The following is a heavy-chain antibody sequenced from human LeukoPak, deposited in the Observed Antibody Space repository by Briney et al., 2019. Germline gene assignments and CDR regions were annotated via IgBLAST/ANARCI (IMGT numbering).Heavy chain of an antibody. CDR3: ARDNVDTLRRDWFDP. CDR2: IYYSGST. Sequence: PSETLSLTCTVSGGSISSYYWSWIRQPPGKGLEWIGYIYYSGSTNYNPSLKSRVTISVDTSKNQFSLKLSSVTAADTAVYYCARDNVDTLRRDWFDPWGQGTLVTVSS. J-gene: IGHJ5*02. D-gene: IGHD5-18*01. V-gene: IGHV4-59*01. CDR1: GGSISSYY.